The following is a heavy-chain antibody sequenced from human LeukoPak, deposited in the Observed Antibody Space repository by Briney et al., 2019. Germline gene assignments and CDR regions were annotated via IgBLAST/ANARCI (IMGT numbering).Heavy chain of an antibody. CDR2: INQSGNS. CDR1: GGSLSGSY. Sequence: SETLSLTCDVNGGSLSGSYWSWIRQSLEKGLEWIGEINQSGNSNYNPSLKSRVTILVDTSKNQFCLKLSSVTAADTAVYYCARQKPSTFRQYGRGRPLDSWGQGTLVTVSS. CDR3: ARQKPSTFRQYGRGRPLDS. V-gene: IGHV4-34*01. D-gene: IGHD4-11*01. J-gene: IGHJ4*02.